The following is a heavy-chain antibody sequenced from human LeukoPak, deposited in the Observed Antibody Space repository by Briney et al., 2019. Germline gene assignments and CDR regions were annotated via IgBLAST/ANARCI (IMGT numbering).Heavy chain of an antibody. Sequence: PSETLSLTCTVSGGSISSYHWSWIRQPPGKGLEWIGYVYYSGSTNYNPSLKSRVTISVDTSKNQFSLKLSSVTAADTAVYYCARQNRYCSSTSCPSFDYWGQGTLVTVSS. D-gene: IGHD2-2*01. J-gene: IGHJ4*02. CDR3: ARQNRYCSSTSCPSFDY. CDR2: VYYSGST. CDR1: GGSISSYH. V-gene: IGHV4-59*08.